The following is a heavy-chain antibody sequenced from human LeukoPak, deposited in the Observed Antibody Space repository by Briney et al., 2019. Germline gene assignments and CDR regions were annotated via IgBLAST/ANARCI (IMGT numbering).Heavy chain of an antibody. CDR3: ARHISRWYYYDSSGYSSDAFDI. Sequence: PSETLSLTCTVSGGSISSGDYYWSWIRQPPGKGLEWIGSIYHSGSTYYNPSLKSRVTISVDTSKNQFSLKLSSVTAADTAVYYCARHISRWYYYDSSGYSSDAFDIWGQGTMVTVSS. D-gene: IGHD3-22*01. CDR1: GGSISSGDYY. CDR2: IYHSGST. J-gene: IGHJ3*02. V-gene: IGHV4-39*01.